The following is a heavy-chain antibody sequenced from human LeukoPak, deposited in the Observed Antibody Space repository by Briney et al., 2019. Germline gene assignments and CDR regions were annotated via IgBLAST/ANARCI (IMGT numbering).Heavy chain of an antibody. D-gene: IGHD3-10*01. Sequence: RPGGSLRLSCAASGFTFSSYGMSWVRQAPGKGLEWVSAISGSGGSTYYADSVKGRFTISRDNAKNSLYLQMNSLRAEDTAVYYCAREGVSYYYYYYMDVWGKGTTVTVSS. J-gene: IGHJ6*03. CDR2: ISGSGGST. CDR1: GFTFSSYG. V-gene: IGHV3-23*01. CDR3: AREGVSYYYYYYMDV.